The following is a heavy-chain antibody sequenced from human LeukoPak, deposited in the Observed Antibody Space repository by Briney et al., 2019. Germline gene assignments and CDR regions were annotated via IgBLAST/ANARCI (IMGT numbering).Heavy chain of an antibody. CDR2: ISPNSDDT. CDR1: GYIFTGYN. CDR3: ARDIDYGGNYWYFDL. J-gene: IGHJ2*01. Sequence: GASVKVSCKASGYIFTGYNMHWVRQAPGQGLEWMGRISPNSDDTNYAQKFQDRVTMTRDTSISTAYMELSSLRSDDTAVYYCARDIDYGGNYWYFDLWGRGTLVTVSS. V-gene: IGHV1-2*06. D-gene: IGHD4-23*01.